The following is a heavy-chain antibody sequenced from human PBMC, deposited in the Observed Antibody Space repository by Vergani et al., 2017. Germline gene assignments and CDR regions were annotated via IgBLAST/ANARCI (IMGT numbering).Heavy chain of an antibody. Sequence: EVQLVESGGGLVQPGGSLRLSCAASGFTVSSNYMSWVRQAPGKGLEWVSVIYSGGSIYYADSVKGRFTISRDNSKNTLYLQMNSLRAEDTAVYYCAREMRYCSSTSCYVSYYYGMDVWGQGTTVTVSS. V-gene: IGHV3-66*02. CDR3: AREMRYCSSTSCYVSYYYGMDV. CDR1: GFTVSSNY. CDR2: IYSGGSI. J-gene: IGHJ6*02. D-gene: IGHD2-2*01.